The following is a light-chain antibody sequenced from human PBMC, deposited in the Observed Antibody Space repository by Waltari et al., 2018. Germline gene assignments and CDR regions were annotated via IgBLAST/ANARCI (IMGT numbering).Light chain of an antibody. Sequence: QSALTQPASVSGSLGQSITISCSGTSSDIGDHNPVSWYQQHPGKAPKMILFGVNTRPSGVSNRFSGSKSGSTASLTISGLQADDEADYYCSSYTRTYIWVFGGGTKLTVL. CDR3: SSYTRTYIWV. CDR2: GVN. CDR1: SSDIGDHNP. J-gene: IGLJ3*02. V-gene: IGLV2-14*01.